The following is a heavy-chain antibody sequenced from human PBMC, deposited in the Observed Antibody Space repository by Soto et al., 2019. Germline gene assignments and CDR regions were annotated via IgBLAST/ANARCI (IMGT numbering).Heavy chain of an antibody. CDR2: IYPGDSDT. D-gene: IGHD3-3*01. Sequence: GESLKISCKGSGYSFTSYWIGWVRQMPGKGLEWMGIIYPGDSDTRYSPSFQGQVTISADKSISTAYLQWSSLKASDTAMYYCAMSNYDLGSGYYDPYYYGMDVWGQGTTVTVS. J-gene: IGHJ6*02. CDR1: GYSFTSYW. CDR3: AMSNYDLGSGYYDPYYYGMDV. V-gene: IGHV5-51*01.